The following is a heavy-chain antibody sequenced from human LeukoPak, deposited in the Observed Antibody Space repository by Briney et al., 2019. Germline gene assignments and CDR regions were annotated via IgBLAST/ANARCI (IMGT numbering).Heavy chain of an antibody. V-gene: IGHV3-23*01. CDR3: TKGQSGTSFDP. D-gene: IGHD2-15*01. CDR1: GFSFSSYA. Sequence: GGSLRLSCAASGFSFSSYAMSWVRQAPGKGLEWVSSASGSGGTTDYGDSVKGRFIISRDNPKNTLYLQMNSLRGEDTAMYYCTKGQSGTSFDPWGQGTLVTVSS. CDR2: ASGSGGTT. J-gene: IGHJ5*02.